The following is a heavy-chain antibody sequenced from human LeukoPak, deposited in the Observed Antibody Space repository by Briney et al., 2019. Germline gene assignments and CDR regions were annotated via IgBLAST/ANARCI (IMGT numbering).Heavy chain of an antibody. J-gene: IGHJ3*02. CDR1: GFTFTRYA. V-gene: IGHV3-30*02. CDR2: IRYDGSNK. CDR3: AKDRRYCDFWSGYPDAFDI. D-gene: IGHD3-3*01. Sequence: GGSLRLSCAASGFTFTRYAIHWVRQAPGKGLEWVAFIRYDGSNKYYADSVKGRFTISRDNSKNTLYLQMNSLRAEDTAVYYCAKDRRYCDFWSGYPDAFDIWGQGTMVTVSS.